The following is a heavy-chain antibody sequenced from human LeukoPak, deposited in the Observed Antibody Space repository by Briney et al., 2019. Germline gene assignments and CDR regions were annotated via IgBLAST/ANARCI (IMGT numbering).Heavy chain of an antibody. D-gene: IGHD3-22*01. CDR3: ARDSDSSGYCDY. Sequence: PGESLRLSCAASGFTFSSYWMHWVRQAPGKGLVWVSRINSDGSNTRYADSVNGRFTISRDNAKNTLYLQMNSLRAEDTAVYYCARDSDSSGYCDYWGQGTLVTVSS. J-gene: IGHJ4*02. CDR2: INSDGSNT. CDR1: GFTFSSYW. V-gene: IGHV3-74*01.